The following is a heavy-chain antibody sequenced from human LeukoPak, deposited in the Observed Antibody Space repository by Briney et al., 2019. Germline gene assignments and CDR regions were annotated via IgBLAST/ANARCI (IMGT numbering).Heavy chain of an antibody. V-gene: IGHV5-51*01. J-gene: IGHJ3*02. Sequence: GESLKISCKASGYSFTTYWIGWVRQMPGKGLEWMGIIYPDDSDTRYSPSFQGQVTISADKSITTAYLQWSSLRASDSARYYCARRFKAHLGAFDIWAQGTMVTVSS. CDR3: ARRFKAHLGAFDI. CDR1: GYSFTTYW. CDR2: IYPDDSDT.